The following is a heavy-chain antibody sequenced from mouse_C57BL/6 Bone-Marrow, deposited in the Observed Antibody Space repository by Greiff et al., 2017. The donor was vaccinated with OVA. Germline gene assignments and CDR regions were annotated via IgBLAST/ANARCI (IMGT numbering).Heavy chain of an antibody. V-gene: IGHV5-4*03. CDR1: GFTFSSYA. Sequence: EVKLVESGGGLVKPGGSLKLSCAASGFTFSSYAMSWVRQTPEKRLEWVATISDGGSYTYYPDNVKGRFTISRDNAKNNLYLQMSHLKSEDTAMYSCARVRIYYYGSSYGVDYWGQGTSVTVSS. CDR3: ARVRIYYYGSSYGVDY. J-gene: IGHJ4*01. D-gene: IGHD1-1*01. CDR2: ISDGGSYT.